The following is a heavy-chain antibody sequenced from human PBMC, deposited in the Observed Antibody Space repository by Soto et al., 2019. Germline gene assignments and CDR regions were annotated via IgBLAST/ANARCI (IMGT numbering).Heavy chain of an antibody. Sequence: SETLSLTCTVSGGSISSSSYYWGWIRQPPGKGLEWIGSIYYSGSTYYNPSLKSRVTISVDTSKNQFSLKLSSVTAADTAVYYCASMPYYDFWSGYYRPYYYGMDVWGQGTTVT. CDR2: IYYSGST. CDR1: GGSISSSSYY. D-gene: IGHD3-3*01. J-gene: IGHJ6*02. CDR3: ASMPYYDFWSGYYRPYYYGMDV. V-gene: IGHV4-39*01.